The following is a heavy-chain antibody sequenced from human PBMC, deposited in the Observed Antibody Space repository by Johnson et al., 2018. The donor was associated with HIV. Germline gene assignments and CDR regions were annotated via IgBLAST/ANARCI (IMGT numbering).Heavy chain of an antibody. J-gene: IGHJ3*02. V-gene: IGHV3-30*04. CDR1: GFTFSGSA. D-gene: IGHD3-3*01. CDR3: ARDCPFGVAKRPSPSCAFDI. CDR2: TGSHT. Sequence: QVHLVESGGGLVQPGGSLKLSCAASGFTFSGSAMHWVRQASWKGLQWVSSTGSHTHYADSVKARFTLSRYHSKNTLYLQMNSLRAEDTAVFYCARDCPFGVAKRPSPSCAFDIWGQGTIVTVSS.